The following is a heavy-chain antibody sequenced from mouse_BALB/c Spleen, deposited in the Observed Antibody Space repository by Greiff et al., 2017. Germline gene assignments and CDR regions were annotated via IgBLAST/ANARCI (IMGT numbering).Heavy chain of an antibody. CDR3: ATLLRRYYAMDY. J-gene: IGHJ4*01. Sequence: EVMLVESGGGLVKPGGSLKLSCAASGFTFSSYAMSWVRQSPEKRLEWVAEISSGGSYTYYPDTVTGRFTISRDNAKNTLYLEMSSLRSEDTAMYYCATLLRRYYAMDYWGQGTSVTVSS. CDR2: ISSGGSYT. D-gene: IGHD1-1*01. V-gene: IGHV5-9-4*01. CDR1: GFTFSSYA.